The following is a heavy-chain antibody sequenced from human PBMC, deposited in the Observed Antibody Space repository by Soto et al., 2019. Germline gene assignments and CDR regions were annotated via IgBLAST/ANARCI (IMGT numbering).Heavy chain of an antibody. J-gene: IGHJ4*01. CDR3: AGDFFNDCGVGDY. D-gene: IGHD4-17*01. Sequence: QVQLVESGGGVVQPGSSLRLSCAASGFTFSSYGMHWVRQAPGKGLEWVAVIGHDGSNKYYADSVKGRFTISRDNSKNTLHLQINSQRGEDTAVYYCAGDFFNDCGVGDYWGHGTLVTVSS. CDR2: IGHDGSNK. CDR1: GFTFSSYG. V-gene: IGHV3-33*01.